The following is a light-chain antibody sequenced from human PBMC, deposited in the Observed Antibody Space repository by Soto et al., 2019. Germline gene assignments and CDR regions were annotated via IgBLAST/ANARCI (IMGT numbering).Light chain of an antibody. CDR2: WAS. Sequence: DIVMTQSPDSLAVSLGERATINCKSSQSVLYSSNNKNYLAWYQQKPGQPPKLLIYWASTRESGVPDRFSGSWCGTDFSLTITTLTAADVTVYYWPHYYSTSTFSIGPKV. J-gene: IGKJ4*01. V-gene: IGKV4-1*01. CDR1: QSVLYSSNNKNY. CDR3: PHYYSTST.